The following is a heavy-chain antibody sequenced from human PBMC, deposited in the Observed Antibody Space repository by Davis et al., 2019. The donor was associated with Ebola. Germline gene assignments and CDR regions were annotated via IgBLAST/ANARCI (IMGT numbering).Heavy chain of an antibody. D-gene: IGHD6-19*01. CDR3: AREGALGSSGSFDAFDI. CDR2: MNPNSGNT. CDR1: GYTFTSYD. Sequence: ASVKVSCKASGYTFTSYDINWVRQATGQGLEWMGWMNPNSGNTGYAQKFQGRVTITRDTSANTVYMELSTLRSEDTAVYFCAREGALGSSGSFDAFDIWGQGTMVTVSP. V-gene: IGHV1-8*01. J-gene: IGHJ3*02.